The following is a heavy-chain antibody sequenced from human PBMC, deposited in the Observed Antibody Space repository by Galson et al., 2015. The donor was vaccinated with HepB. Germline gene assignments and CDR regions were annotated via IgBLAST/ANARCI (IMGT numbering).Heavy chain of an antibody. CDR1: GFTFSSYS. D-gene: IGHD1-26*01. Sequence: SLRLSCAASGFTFSSYSMNWVRQAPGKGLEWVSSISSSSSYIYYADSVKGRFTISRDNAKNSLYLQMNSLRAEDTAVYYCARDFSGSYSYNWFDPWGQGTLVTVSS. V-gene: IGHV3-21*01. J-gene: IGHJ5*02. CDR2: ISSSSSYI. CDR3: ARDFSGSYSYNWFDP.